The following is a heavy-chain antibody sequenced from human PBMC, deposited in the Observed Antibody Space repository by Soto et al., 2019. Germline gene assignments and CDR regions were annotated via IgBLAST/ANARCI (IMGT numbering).Heavy chain of an antibody. Sequence: EVQLVESGGGLVKPGGSLRLSCAASGFTFSSYSMNWVRQAPGKGLEWVSSISSSSSYIYYADSVKGRFTISSDNAKNSMYLQMNSLRAEDTAVYYCAREQRSGGYYMAVWGKGTTVTVSS. D-gene: IGHD1-1*01. CDR2: ISSSSSYI. CDR3: AREQRSGGYYMAV. V-gene: IGHV3-21*01. J-gene: IGHJ6*03. CDR1: GFTFSSYS.